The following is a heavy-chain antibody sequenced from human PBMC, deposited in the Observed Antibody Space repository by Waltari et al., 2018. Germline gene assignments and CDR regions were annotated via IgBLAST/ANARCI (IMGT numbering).Heavy chain of an antibody. CDR3: ARGLWDPSGAWYFDL. CDR2: IYYSEST. CDR1: GGSISSYY. Sequence: QVQLQESGPGLVKPSETLSLTCTAPGGSISSYYWSWLRQPPGKGLEWIGYIYYSESTNYHPSRKSRVTISVDTSKNQFSLKLSSVTAADTAVYYCARGLWDPSGAWYFDLWGRGTLVTVSS. D-gene: IGHD1-26*01. V-gene: IGHV4-59*01. J-gene: IGHJ2*01.